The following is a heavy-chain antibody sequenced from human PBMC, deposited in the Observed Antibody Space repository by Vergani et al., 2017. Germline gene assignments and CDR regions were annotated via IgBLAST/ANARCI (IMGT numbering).Heavy chain of an antibody. D-gene: IGHD1-26*01. Sequence: QVQLVQSGAEVKKPGSSVKVSCKASGGTFSSYTISWVRQAPGQGLEGMGRIIPILGIAHYAQKSQGRVTITADKSTSTAYMERSSLRSEDTAVYYWARVRGGSGSYWYFDLWGRGTLVTVSS. V-gene: IGHV1-69*02. CDR2: IIPILGIA. CDR3: ARVRGGSGSYWYFDL. J-gene: IGHJ2*01. CDR1: GGTFSSYT.